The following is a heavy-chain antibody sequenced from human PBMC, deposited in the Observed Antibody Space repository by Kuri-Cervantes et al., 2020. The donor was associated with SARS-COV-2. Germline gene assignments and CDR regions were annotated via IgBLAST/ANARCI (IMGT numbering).Heavy chain of an antibody. CDR3: AGSSKYYHYMDV. Sequence: GSLRLSCTVSGGSISSSSYYWGWIRQPPGKGLEWIGSIYYSGSTNYNPSLKSRVTISVDTSKNQFSLKLSSVTAADTAVYYCAGSSKYYHYMDVWGKGTTVTVSS. J-gene: IGHJ6*03. D-gene: IGHD2-2*01. V-gene: IGHV4-39*07. CDR2: IYYSGST. CDR1: GGSISSSSYY.